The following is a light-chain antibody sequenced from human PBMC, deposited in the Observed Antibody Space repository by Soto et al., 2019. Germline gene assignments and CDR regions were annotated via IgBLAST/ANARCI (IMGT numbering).Light chain of an antibody. CDR1: SSDVGGYHY. Sequence: QSALTQPPSASGSPGQSVAISCSGTSSDVGGYHYVSWYQQHPGKALKLMIYDVNKRPSGVLDRFAGSKSGNTASLPVSGLQAADEADYYCISYAGSNKPAFGGGTKLTVL. J-gene: IGLJ2*01. V-gene: IGLV2-8*01. CDR3: ISYAGSNKPA. CDR2: DVN.